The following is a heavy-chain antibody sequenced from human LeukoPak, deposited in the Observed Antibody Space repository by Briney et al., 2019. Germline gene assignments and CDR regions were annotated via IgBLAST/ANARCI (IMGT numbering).Heavy chain of an antibody. D-gene: IGHD6-19*01. Sequence: GGSLRLSCAASGFTFSSYWMSWGRQAPGKGLEWVATIRQDGSQKYYVDSVKGRFTISRDNAKNSLYLQMNSLRAEDTAVYYCARDPRPGSSGWENFDYWGQGTLVTVSS. J-gene: IGHJ4*02. V-gene: IGHV3-7*01. CDR2: IRQDGSQK. CDR3: ARDPRPGSSGWENFDY. CDR1: GFTFSSYW.